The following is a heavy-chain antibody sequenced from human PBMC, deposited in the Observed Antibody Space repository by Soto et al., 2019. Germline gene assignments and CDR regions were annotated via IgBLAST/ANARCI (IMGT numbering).Heavy chain of an antibody. Sequence: QVQLVESGGGVVQPGRSLRLSCAASGFTFSSYGMHWVRQAPGKGLEWVAVISYDGTKKYYADSVKGRFTISRDNANNTLYLQMSGLRAEDTAVYYCSKVMVDFWSGSDPLDMWGQGTVVTVSS. V-gene: IGHV3-30*18. CDR2: ISYDGTKK. CDR3: SKVMVDFWSGSDPLDM. CDR1: GFTFSSYG. J-gene: IGHJ3*02. D-gene: IGHD3-3*01.